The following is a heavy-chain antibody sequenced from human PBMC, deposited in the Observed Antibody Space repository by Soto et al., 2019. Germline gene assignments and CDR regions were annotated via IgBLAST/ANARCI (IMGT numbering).Heavy chain of an antibody. J-gene: IGHJ4*02. D-gene: IGHD5-18*01. Sequence: ASVKVSCKASGYTFTTKYLHWVRQAPGQGLEWMGKINPSGGATTSAQKFQGRLTMTRDTSTSTVSMELSSLTSEDTAVYYCARGIKPWLLGHPFDFWGQGSLVTVSS. V-gene: IGHV1-46*01. CDR1: GYTFTTKY. CDR2: INPSGGAT. CDR3: ARGIKPWLLGHPFDF.